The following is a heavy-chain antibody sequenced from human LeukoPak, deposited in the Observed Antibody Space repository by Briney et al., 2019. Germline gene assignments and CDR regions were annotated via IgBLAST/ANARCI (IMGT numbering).Heavy chain of an antibody. Sequence: ASVKVSCEASGCTFSSYAMSWVRQAPGQGLEWMGGIIAIFGTANYAQKFQGRVTITADESTSTAYMELSSLRSEDTAVNYCARSRDWLRYFDSSLYPFDYCGQGPLVTVSS. CDR1: GCTFSSYA. V-gene: IGHV1-69*13. CDR2: IIAIFGTA. D-gene: IGHD3-9*01. CDR3: ARSRDWLRYFDSSLYPFDY. J-gene: IGHJ4*02.